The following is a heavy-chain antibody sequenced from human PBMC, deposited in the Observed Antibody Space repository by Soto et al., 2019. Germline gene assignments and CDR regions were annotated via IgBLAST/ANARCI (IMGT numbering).Heavy chain of an antibody. V-gene: IGHV4-4*07. CDR2: IYTSGST. CDR3: ARVATVLRGAYYYYYGMDV. CDR1: VGPISIYY. Sequence: PAETLCLTCIVPVGPISIYYWSWIRQPAGKGLEWIGRIYTSGSTNYNPSLKSRVTMSVDTSKNQFSLKLSSVTAADTAVYYCARVATVLRGAYYYYYGMDVWGQGTTVTVSS. D-gene: IGHD4-17*01. J-gene: IGHJ6*02.